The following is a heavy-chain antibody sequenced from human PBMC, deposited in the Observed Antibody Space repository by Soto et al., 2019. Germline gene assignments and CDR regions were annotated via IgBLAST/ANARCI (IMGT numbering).Heavy chain of an antibody. V-gene: IGHV1-58*02. CDR1: GFTFTSSA. CDR3: ARVERTTMLRSDF. J-gene: IGHJ4*02. Sequence: GASVKVSCKASGFTFTSSAMQWVRQARGQRLEWIGWIVVGSGNTNYAQKFQERVTTTRDMSTSTAYMELGSLRSDDTAVYYCARVERTTMLRSDFWGQGTLVTVSS. CDR2: IVVGSGNT. D-gene: IGHD5-18*01.